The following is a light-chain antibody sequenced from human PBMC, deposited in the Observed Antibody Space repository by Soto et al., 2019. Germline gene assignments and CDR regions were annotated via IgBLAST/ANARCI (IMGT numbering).Light chain of an antibody. CDR3: QSYDSSLSGPV. CDR2: SNS. Sequence: QSAMTQQPSVSGAPGQRVTISCTGSSSNIGAAYDVHWYQHLPGTAPKLLIYSNSNRPSGVPDRFSGSKSGTSASLAITGLQAEDEADYYCQSYDSSLSGPVLGTRTKVTAL. V-gene: IGLV1-40*02. CDR1: SSNIGAAYD. J-gene: IGLJ1*01.